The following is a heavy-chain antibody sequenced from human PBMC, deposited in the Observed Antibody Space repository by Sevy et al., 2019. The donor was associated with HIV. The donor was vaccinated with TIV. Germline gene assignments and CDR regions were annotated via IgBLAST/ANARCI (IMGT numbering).Heavy chain of an antibody. CDR2: IHGGNGNT. V-gene: IGHV1-3*01. J-gene: IGHJ5*02. D-gene: IGHD3-9*01. CDR1: GFTFRTYI. Sequence: ASVKVSCKASGFTFRTYIMHWVRQAPGQRPEWMGWIHGGNGNTEYSQKFQGRVTITRDTSASTTYMEVSSLRSEDTAVYYCVRSREPAHYDILTGGSFDPWGQGTLVTVSS. CDR3: VRSREPAHYDILTGGSFDP.